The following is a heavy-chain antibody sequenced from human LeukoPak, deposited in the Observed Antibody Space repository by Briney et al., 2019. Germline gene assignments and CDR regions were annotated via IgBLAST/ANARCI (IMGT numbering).Heavy chain of an antibody. CDR1: GFTFNTYN. Sequence: GGSLRLSCAASGFTFNTYNMNWVRQAPGKGLEWVSAISGSGGSTYYADSVKGRFTISRDNSKNTLYLQMNSLRAEDTAVYYCGLGSVAGRVDYWGQGTLVTVSS. CDR3: GLGSVAGRVDY. J-gene: IGHJ4*02. D-gene: IGHD6-19*01. CDR2: ISGSGGST. V-gene: IGHV3-23*01.